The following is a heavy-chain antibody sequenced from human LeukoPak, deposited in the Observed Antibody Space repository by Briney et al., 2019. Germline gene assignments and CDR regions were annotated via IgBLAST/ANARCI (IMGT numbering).Heavy chain of an antibody. Sequence: SETLSLTCAVSGYSISSGYHWDWIRQPPGKGLEWIGSIYHSGSTYYNPSLKSRVTISVDTSKNQFSLKLSSVTAADTAVYYCASINWNPDYWGQGTLVTVSS. V-gene: IGHV4-38-2*01. CDR3: ASINWNPDY. J-gene: IGHJ4*02. D-gene: IGHD1-1*01. CDR1: GYSISSGYH. CDR2: IYHSGST.